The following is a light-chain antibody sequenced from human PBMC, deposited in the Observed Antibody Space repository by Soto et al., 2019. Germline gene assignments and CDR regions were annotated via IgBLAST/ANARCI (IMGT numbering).Light chain of an antibody. V-gene: IGLV2-14*01. CDR3: SSYRTGGSYV. J-gene: IGLJ6*01. Sequence: QPVLTQPASVSGSPGLSIAISCTGTSSDVGGYNSVSWYQQHPGKAPKLVIYDVTSRPSGVSNRFSGSKSGNTASLTISGLQAEDEGDYYCSSYRTGGSYVFGTGTQLTVL. CDR1: SSDVGGYNS. CDR2: DVT.